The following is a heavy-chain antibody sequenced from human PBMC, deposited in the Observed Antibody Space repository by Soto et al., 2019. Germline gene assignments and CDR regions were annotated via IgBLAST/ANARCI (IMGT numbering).Heavy chain of an antibody. D-gene: IGHD6-19*01. J-gene: IGHJ4*02. CDR2: IYSGGST. V-gene: IGHV3-53*01. CDR3: ARASGYSSGWYDY. Sequence: HPGGSLRLSCAASGFTVSSNYMSWVRQAPGKGLEWVSVIYSGGSTYYADSVKGRFTISRDNSKNTLYLQMNSLRAEDTAVYYCARASGYSSGWYDYWGQGTLVTVSS. CDR1: GFTVSSNY.